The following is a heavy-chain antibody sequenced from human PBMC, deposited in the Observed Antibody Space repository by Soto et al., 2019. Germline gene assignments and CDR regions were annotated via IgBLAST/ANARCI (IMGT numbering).Heavy chain of an antibody. J-gene: IGHJ5*02. Sequence: ASVKVSCKASGYTFTGYYMHWVRQAPGQGLEWMGWINPNSGGTNYAQKFRGWVTMTRDTSISTAYMELSRLRSDDTAVYYCARETLTNFFRGGSCYEVGGFAPWAQEPLVTVPS. D-gene: IGHD2-15*01. CDR3: ARETLTNFFRGGSCYEVGGFAP. CDR2: INPNSGGT. CDR1: GYTFTGYY. V-gene: IGHV1-2*04.